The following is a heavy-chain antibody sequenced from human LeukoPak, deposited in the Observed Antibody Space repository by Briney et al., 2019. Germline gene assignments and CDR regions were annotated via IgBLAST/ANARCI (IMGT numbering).Heavy chain of an antibody. CDR1: GFTFSSYA. V-gene: IGHV3-30*18. D-gene: IGHD3-10*01. CDR2: ISYDGSNK. Sequence: GGSLRLSCAASGFTFSSYAMSWVRQAPGKGLEWVAVISYDGSNKYYADSVKGRFTISRDNSKNTLYLQMNSLRAEDTAVYYCAKDPYLYYYGSGSPDYWGQGTLVTVSS. J-gene: IGHJ4*02. CDR3: AKDPYLYYYGSGSPDY.